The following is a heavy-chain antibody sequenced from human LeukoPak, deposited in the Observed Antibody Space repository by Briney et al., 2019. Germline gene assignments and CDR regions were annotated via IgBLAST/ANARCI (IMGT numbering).Heavy chain of an antibody. CDR3: AANYDFWGGYRGASDI. J-gene: IGHJ3*02. D-gene: IGHD3-3*01. V-gene: IGHV4-59*01. Sequence: SETLSLTCTVSGGSISSYYWSWIRQPPGQGLEWIGYIYYSGSTNYNPSLKSRVTISVDTSKNQFSLKLSSVTAADTAVYYCAANYDFWGGYRGASDIWGQGTMVTVSS. CDR1: GGSISSYY. CDR2: IYYSGST.